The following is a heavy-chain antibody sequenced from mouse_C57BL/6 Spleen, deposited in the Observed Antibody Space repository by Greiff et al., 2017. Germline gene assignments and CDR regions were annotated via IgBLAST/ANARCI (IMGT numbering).Heavy chain of an antibody. CDR2: IRLKSDNNAT. D-gene: IGHD2-2*01. V-gene: IGHV6-3*01. CDR1: GFTFSNYW. Sequence: EVQLVESGGGLVQPGGSMKLSCVASGFTFSNYWMNWVRQSPEKGLEWVAQIRLKSDNNATHYAVSVKGRFTITRDDSKISVYLQMNNLMAKDTEIDYGTDIYANDENYFDYWGQGTTLTVSS. CDR3: TDIYANDENYFDY. J-gene: IGHJ2*01.